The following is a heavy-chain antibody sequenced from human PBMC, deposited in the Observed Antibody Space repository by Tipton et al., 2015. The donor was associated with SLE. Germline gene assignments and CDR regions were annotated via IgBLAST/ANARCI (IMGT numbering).Heavy chain of an antibody. D-gene: IGHD3-22*01. V-gene: IGHV4-30-2*01. Sequence: TLSLTCTVSGGSISSGGYYWSWIRQPPGKGLEWIGNIYQSGSTYYNPSLKSRVTISVDRSKNQFSLKLSSVTAADTAVYYCARGADYYDSSGYRHWGQGTLVTVSS. J-gene: IGHJ4*02. CDR2: IYQSGST. CDR3: ARGADYYDSSGYRH. CDR1: GGSISSGGYY.